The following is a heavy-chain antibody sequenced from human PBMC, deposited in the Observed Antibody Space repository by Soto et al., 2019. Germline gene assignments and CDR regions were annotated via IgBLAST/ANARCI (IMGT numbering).Heavy chain of an antibody. D-gene: IGHD5-12*01. CDR2: IYYSGST. Sequence: SETLSLTCTVSGGSISSYYWSWIRQPPGKGLEWIGYIYYSGSTNYNPSLKSRVTISVDTSKNQFSLKLSSVTAADTAVYYCARPVGDRVVTDAFDIWGQGTMVTVSS. CDR3: ARPVGDRVVTDAFDI. J-gene: IGHJ3*02. V-gene: IGHV4-59*08. CDR1: GGSISSYY.